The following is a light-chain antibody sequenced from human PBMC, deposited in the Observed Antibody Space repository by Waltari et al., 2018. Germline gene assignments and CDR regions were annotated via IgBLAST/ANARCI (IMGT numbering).Light chain of an antibody. Sequence: DIQMTQSPSTLSASVGDRVTITCRATQSISDWLAWYQQKPGKAPKLLIYKASTLESGVPSRFSGSGSGKEFTLTISSLQPDDLATYYCQQYESSFLTFGGGTKVEIK. J-gene: IGKJ4*01. V-gene: IGKV1-5*03. CDR1: QSISDW. CDR3: QQYESSFLT. CDR2: KAS.